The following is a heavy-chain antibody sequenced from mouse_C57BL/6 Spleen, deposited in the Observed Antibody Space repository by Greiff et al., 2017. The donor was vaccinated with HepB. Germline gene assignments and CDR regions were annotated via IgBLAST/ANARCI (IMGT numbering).Heavy chain of an antibody. J-gene: IGHJ2*01. Sequence: EVNVVESGGGLVKPGGSLKLSCAASGFTFSDYGMHWVRQAPEKGLEWVAYISSGSSTIYYADTVKGRFTISRDTAKNTLFLQMTSLRSEDTAMYYCARGGYDRNYFDYWGQGTTLTVSS. CDR3: ARGGYDRNYFDY. D-gene: IGHD2-2*01. CDR2: ISSGSSTI. CDR1: GFTFSDYG. V-gene: IGHV5-17*01.